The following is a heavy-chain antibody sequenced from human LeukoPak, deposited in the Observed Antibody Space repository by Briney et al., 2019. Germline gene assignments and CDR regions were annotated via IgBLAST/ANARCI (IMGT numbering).Heavy chain of an antibody. V-gene: IGHV5-51*01. J-gene: IGHJ4*02. CDR1: GYSFTSYW. Sequence: GESLKISCKGSGYSFTSYWIGWVRQMPGKGLAWMGIIYPGDSDTRYSPSFQGQVTISADNSISTAYLQWSSLKASDTAMYYCASAKGYCSSTSCPGDFDYWGQGTLVTVSS. CDR2: IYPGDSDT. CDR3: ASAKGYCSSTSCPGDFDY. D-gene: IGHD2-2*01.